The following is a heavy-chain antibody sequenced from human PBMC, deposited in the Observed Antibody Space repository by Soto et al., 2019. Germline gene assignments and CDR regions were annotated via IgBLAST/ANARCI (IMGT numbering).Heavy chain of an antibody. J-gene: IGHJ4*02. CDR2: IYYSGST. V-gene: IGHV4-31*03. CDR1: GGSISSGGYY. Sequence: QVQLQESGPGLVKPSQTLSLTCTVSGGSISSGGYYWSWIRQHPGQGLEWIRYIYYSGSTYYNPSIKSRVTISVDTSKNQFSLKLSSVTAADTAVYYCAREGGIVGATAADYWGQGTLVTVSS. CDR3: AREGGIVGATAADY. D-gene: IGHD1-26*01.